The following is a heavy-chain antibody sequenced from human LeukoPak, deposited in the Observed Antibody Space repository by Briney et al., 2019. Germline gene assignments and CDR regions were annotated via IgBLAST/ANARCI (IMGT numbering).Heavy chain of an antibody. Sequence: GWSLRLSCAASGFTFSSYGMHWVRQAPGKGLEWVAVISYDGSNKYYADSVKGRFTISRDNSKNTLYLQMNSLRAEDTAVYYCAKEGSIFGVVIRPYYFDYWGQGTLVTVSS. CDR1: GFTFSSYG. V-gene: IGHV3-30*18. CDR3: AKEGSIFGVVIRPYYFDY. D-gene: IGHD3-3*01. CDR2: ISYDGSNK. J-gene: IGHJ4*02.